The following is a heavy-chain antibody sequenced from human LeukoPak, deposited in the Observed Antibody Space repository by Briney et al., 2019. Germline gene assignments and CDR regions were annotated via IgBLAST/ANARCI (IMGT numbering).Heavy chain of an antibody. Sequence: SETLSLTCAVYGGSFSGYYWSWIRQPPGKGLEWIGEINHSGSTNYNPSLKSRVTISVDTPKNQFSLKLSSVTAADTAVYYCATEMLAEDAFDIWGQGTMVTVSS. CDR2: INHSGST. D-gene: IGHD2-8*01. CDR3: ATEMLAEDAFDI. V-gene: IGHV4-34*01. CDR1: GGSFSGYY. J-gene: IGHJ3*02.